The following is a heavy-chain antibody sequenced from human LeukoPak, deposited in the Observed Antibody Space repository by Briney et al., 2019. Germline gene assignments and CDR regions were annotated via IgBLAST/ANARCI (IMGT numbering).Heavy chain of an antibody. CDR1: GFKFSDYV. CDR2: ISYDGSTK. Sequence: GRSLRLSCAASGFKFSDYVLHWVRQAPGKGLEWVAIISYDGSTKFYADSVKGRFTISRDNSKNTVDVQMNRLRGEDTALYYCAREGYGGSGYFDYRGQGTLVTVSS. CDR3: AREGYGGSGYFDY. J-gene: IGHJ4*02. V-gene: IGHV3-30-3*01. D-gene: IGHD4-23*01.